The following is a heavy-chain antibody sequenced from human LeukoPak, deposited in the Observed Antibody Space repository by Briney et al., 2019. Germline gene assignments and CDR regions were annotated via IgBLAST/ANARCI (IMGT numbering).Heavy chain of an antibody. CDR1: GFTFSSYW. Sequence: GGSLRLSCAASGFTFSSYWMSWVRRAPGKGLEWVANIKQDGSEKYYVDSVKGRFTISRDNAKNSLYLQMNSLRAEDTAVYYCARDSGELLWFGELLTAVDYWGQGTLVTVSS. V-gene: IGHV3-7*01. D-gene: IGHD3-10*01. CDR3: ARDSGELLWFGELLTAVDY. CDR2: IKQDGSEK. J-gene: IGHJ4*02.